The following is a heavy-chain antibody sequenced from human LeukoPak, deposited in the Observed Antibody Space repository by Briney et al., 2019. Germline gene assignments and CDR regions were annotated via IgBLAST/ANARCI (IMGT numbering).Heavy chain of an antibody. J-gene: IGHJ4*02. CDR1: GGSFSGYY. Sequence: SETLSLTCAVYGGSFSGYYRSWIRQPPGKGLEWIGEINHSGSTNYNPSLKSRVTISVDTSKNQFSLKLSSVTAADTAVYYCARGLGANIAVAGTFGYWGQGTLVTVSS. CDR3: ARGLGANIAVAGTFGY. CDR2: INHSGST. D-gene: IGHD6-19*01. V-gene: IGHV4-34*01.